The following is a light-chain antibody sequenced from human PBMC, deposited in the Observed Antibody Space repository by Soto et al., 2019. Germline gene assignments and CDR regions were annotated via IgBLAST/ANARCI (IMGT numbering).Light chain of an antibody. V-gene: IGLV2-14*01. CDR2: EVS. Sequence: QSALTQPASVSGSPGQSITISCTGTSSDVGNYNYVSCYQQHPGKAPKLMIYEVSNRPSGVSNRFSGSKSGNTASLTISGLQAEDEADYYCSSYTSSSTLVFGGGTKLTVL. J-gene: IGLJ2*01. CDR1: SSDVGNYNY. CDR3: SSYTSSSTLV.